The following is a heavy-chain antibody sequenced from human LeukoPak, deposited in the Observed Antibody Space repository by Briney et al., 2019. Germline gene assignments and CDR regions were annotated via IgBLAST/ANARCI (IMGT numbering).Heavy chain of an antibody. CDR3: ARDPSGLYGGNFYYYYMDA. J-gene: IGHJ6*03. D-gene: IGHD4-23*01. Sequence: SVKVSCKASGYTFTSYGISWVRQAPGKGLEWMGGIIPIFVTANYAQKFQGRVTITADKSTSTAYMELSSLRSEDTAVYYCARDPSGLYGGNFYYYYMDAWGKGTTVTVSS. CDR2: IIPIFVTA. CDR1: GYTFTSYG. V-gene: IGHV1-69*06.